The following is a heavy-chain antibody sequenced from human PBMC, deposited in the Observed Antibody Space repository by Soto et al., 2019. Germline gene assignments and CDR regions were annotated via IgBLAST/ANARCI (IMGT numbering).Heavy chain of an antibody. D-gene: IGHD4-17*01. Sequence: EVQLVESGGGLVQPGGSLRLSCAASGFTFSSYSMNWVRQAPGKGLEWVSYISSSSSTIYYADSVKGRFTIPRDKAKNSLYLQMNSLRAEDTAVYYCAREPPRDYGDYEPGMADGYWGQGTLVTVSS. CDR3: AREPPRDYGDYEPGMADGY. J-gene: IGHJ4*02. V-gene: IGHV3-48*01. CDR1: GFTFSSYS. CDR2: ISSSSSTI.